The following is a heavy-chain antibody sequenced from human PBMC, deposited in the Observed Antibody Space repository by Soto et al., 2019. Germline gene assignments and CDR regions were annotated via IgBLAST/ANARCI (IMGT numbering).Heavy chain of an antibody. CDR3: AHRVLRTVFGLVTTTAIYFDF. CDR1: GFSLTTSGVG. CDR2: IYWDDDK. D-gene: IGHD3-3*01. Sequence: QITLNESGPTQVKPRQTLTLTCTFSGFSLTTSGVGVGWIRQSPGKAPEWLALIYWDDDKRYSPSLKSRLTITKDTSKNQVVLTIADLDPADTATYYCAHRVLRTVFGLVTTTAIYFDFWGQVTPVAVS. J-gene: IGHJ4*02. V-gene: IGHV2-5*02.